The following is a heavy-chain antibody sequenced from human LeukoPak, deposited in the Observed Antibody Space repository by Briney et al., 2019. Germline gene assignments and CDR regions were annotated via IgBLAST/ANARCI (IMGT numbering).Heavy chain of an antibody. J-gene: IGHJ4*02. CDR2: FDAEDGET. CDR1: GYTLTELS. Sequence: ASVKVSFKLSGYTLTELSIHWVRQAPGKGLEWMGGFDAEDGETIYAQMFQDRVIMTEDTSTDTAYMEVSSLRSEDTAVFYCAAQRYPPLAFAHWGQGTLVTVSS. V-gene: IGHV1-24*01. CDR3: AAQRYPPLAFAH. D-gene: IGHD2-15*01.